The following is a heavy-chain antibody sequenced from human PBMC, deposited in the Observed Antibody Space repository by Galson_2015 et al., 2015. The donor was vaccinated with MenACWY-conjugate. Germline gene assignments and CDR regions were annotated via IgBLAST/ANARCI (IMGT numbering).Heavy chain of an antibody. CDR1: GFTFSNYA. J-gene: IGHJ4*02. D-gene: IGHD2/OR15-2a*01. CDR3: AKGTAQQCTSTNGYPFDY. Sequence: SLRLSCATSGFTFSNYAMSWVRQAPGQGLEWVSGIRGRGATTNYADSVKGRCTISRDSSKNTLYLQMISVTAEDTAAYYCAKGTAQQCTSTNGYPFDYWGQGTLVTVSA. CDR2: IRGRGATT. V-gene: IGHV3-23*01.